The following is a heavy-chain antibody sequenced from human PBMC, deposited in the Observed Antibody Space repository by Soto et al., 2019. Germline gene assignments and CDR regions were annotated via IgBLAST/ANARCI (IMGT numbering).Heavy chain of an antibody. CDR3: AREDFYYYDSSGYYS. CDR2: IYYSGST. Sequence: SETLSLTCTVSGGSISSYYWSWIRQPPGKGLEWIGYIYYSGSTNYNPSLKSRVTISVDTSKNQFPLKLSSVTAADTAVYYCAREDFYYYDSSGYYSWGQGTLVTVSS. D-gene: IGHD3-22*01. V-gene: IGHV4-59*01. J-gene: IGHJ4*02. CDR1: GGSISSYY.